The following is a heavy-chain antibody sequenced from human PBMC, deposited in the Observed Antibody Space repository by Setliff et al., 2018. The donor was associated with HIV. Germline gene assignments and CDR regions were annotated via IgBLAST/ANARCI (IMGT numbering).Heavy chain of an antibody. V-gene: IGHV1-18*01. Sequence: ASVKVSCKASGYTFTNYAFAWVRQAPGQGLEWMGWISAYNGNTNYADKLQGRVTLTTDTSTTTVYMEFRSLRSDDTAVYCCARMRSCSGGSCLPGALYYYHMDVWGKGTTVTVSS. D-gene: IGHD2-15*01. CDR1: GYTFTNYA. CDR3: ARMRSCSGGSCLPGALYYYHMDV. CDR2: ISAYNGNT. J-gene: IGHJ6*03.